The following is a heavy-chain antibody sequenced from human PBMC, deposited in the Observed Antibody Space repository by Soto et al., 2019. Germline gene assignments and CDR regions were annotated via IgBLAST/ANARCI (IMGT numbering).Heavy chain of an antibody. CDR1: GGSISSGDYY. CDR3: ARGRFNYDRSPRGMDV. D-gene: IGHD3-22*01. J-gene: IGHJ6*04. Sequence: QVQLQESGPGLVKPSQTLSLTCTVSGGSISSGDYYWSWIRQPPGKGLEWIGYIYYSGSTYYNPSLKSRVTISVDTSKNQFSLKLSSVTAADTAVYYCARGRFNYDRSPRGMDVWGKGPTVTVSS. CDR2: IYYSGST. V-gene: IGHV4-30-4*01.